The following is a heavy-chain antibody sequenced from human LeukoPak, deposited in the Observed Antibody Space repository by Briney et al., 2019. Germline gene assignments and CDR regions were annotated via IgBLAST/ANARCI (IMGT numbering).Heavy chain of an antibody. CDR3: AREFEYSSSADAFDI. V-gene: IGHV1-69*13. D-gene: IGHD6-6*01. J-gene: IGHJ3*02. CDR2: VIPIFGTA. CDR1: GGTFSSYA. Sequence: SVKVSCKASGGTFSSYAISWVRQAPGQGLEWMGGVIPIFGTANYAQKFQGRVTITADESTSTAYMELSSLRSEDTAVYYCAREFEYSSSADAFDIWGQGTMVTVSS.